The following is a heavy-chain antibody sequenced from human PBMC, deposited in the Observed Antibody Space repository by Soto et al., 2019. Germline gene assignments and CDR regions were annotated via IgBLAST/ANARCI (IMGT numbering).Heavy chain of an antibody. V-gene: IGHV3-30*04. J-gene: IGHJ4*02. CDR3: ARDPIVATNSHYFDY. CDR1: GFTFSSYA. Sequence: GGSLRLSCAASGFTFSSYAMHWVRQAPGKGLEWVAVISYDGSNKYYADSVKGRFTISRDNSKNTLYLQMNSLRAEDTAVYYCARDPIVATNSHYFDYWGQGTLVTVSS. D-gene: IGHD5-12*01. CDR2: ISYDGSNK.